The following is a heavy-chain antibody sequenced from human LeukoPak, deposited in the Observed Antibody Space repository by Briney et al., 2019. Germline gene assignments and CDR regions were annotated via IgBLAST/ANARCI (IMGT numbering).Heavy chain of an antibody. D-gene: IGHD3-22*01. J-gene: IGHJ5*02. CDR1: GGSISSYY. CDR2: IYTSGST. CDR3: ARDLTMLGRTNWFDP. V-gene: IGHV4-4*07. Sequence: SETLSLTCTVSGGSISSYYWSWIRQPAGKGLEWIGRIYTSGSTKYNPSLKSRVTMSVDTSKNHFSLKLSSVTAADTAVYYCARDLTMLGRTNWFDPWGQGTLVTVSS.